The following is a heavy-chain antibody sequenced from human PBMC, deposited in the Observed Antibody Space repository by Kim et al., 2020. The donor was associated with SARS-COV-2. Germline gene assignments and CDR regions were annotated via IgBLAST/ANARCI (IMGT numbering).Heavy chain of an antibody. CDR1: GGSISSYY. CDR2: IYYSGST. J-gene: IGHJ5*02. D-gene: IGHD3-22*01. CDR3: AREWSYYDTRASNWFDP. V-gene: IGHV4-59*01. Sequence: SETLSLTCTVSGGSISSYYWSWIRQPPGKGLEWIGYIYYSGSTNYNPSLKSRVTISVDTSKNQFSLKLSSVTAADTAVYYCAREWSYYDTRASNWFDPWGQGTLVTVSS.